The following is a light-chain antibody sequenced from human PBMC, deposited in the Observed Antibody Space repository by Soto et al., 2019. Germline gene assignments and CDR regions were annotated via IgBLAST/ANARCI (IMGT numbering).Light chain of an antibody. J-gene: IGKJ5*01. CDR3: QQYHNWPPIT. CDR2: GAS. V-gene: IGKV3D-15*01. Sequence: EIVLTQSPGSLSLSLGDSATLFCRAIEGVASNYLAWYQQKPGQAPRLLIYGASTRATGIPARFSGSGSGIEFTLTISNLQSEDFAVYFCQQYHNWPPITFGQGTRLEIK. CDR1: EGVASN.